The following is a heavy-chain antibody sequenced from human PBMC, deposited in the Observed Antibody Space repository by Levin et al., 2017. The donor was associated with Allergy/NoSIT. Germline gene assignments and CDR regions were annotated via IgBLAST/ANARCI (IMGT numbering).Heavy chain of an antibody. J-gene: IGHJ6*02. CDR1: GITFSNFA. Sequence: GESLKISCEVSGITFSNFAVHWVRQAPGKGLEWVAMISYDGSRQYYADSAKGRFTISRDNSKKTMYLQMDSLRGDDTAVYYCARGNRPVGIPEQSYFGLDFWGQGTTVTVSS. D-gene: IGHD1-26*01. V-gene: IGHV3-30*04. CDR2: ISYDGSRQ. CDR3: ARGNRPVGIPEQSYFGLDF.